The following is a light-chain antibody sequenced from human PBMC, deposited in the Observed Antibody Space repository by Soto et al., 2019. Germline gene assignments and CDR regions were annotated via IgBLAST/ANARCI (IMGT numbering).Light chain of an antibody. CDR1: NSDVGIYDF. Sequence: SSLTQPASVSGTPGQSITISCTGSNSDVGIYDFVSWYQHHPGRAPKLIVSEVSHRPSGVSNRFSGSKSGNTDSLTISGLQSEDEADDSCISYTSDDGRYVFGTGTKVTVL. V-gene: IGLV2-14*01. CDR3: ISYTSDDGRYV. J-gene: IGLJ1*01. CDR2: EVS.